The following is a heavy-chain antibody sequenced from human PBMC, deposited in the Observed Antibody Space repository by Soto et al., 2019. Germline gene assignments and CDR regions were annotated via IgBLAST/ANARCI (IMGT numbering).Heavy chain of an antibody. Sequence: EVQLLESGGGLVQPGGSLRLSCAASGFTFSSYAMSWVRQAPGKGLEWVSAISGSGGSTYYADSVKGRFTISRDNSKNTLYLQMNSLRAEDTAVYYCAKMGRDPLYSYGTRADYWGQGTLVTVSS. D-gene: IGHD5-18*01. CDR1: GFTFSSYA. V-gene: IGHV3-23*01. J-gene: IGHJ4*02. CDR3: AKMGRDPLYSYGTRADY. CDR2: ISGSGGST.